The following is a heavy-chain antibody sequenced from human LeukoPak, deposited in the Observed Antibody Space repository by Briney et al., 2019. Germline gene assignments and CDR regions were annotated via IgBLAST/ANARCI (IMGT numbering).Heavy chain of an antibody. CDR2: ISSSSGYI. CDR3: ARDLEVAAAPDF. Sequence: SGGSLRLSCAASGFTFSTYSMNWVRQAPGKGLEWVSSISSSSGYIYYADSVKGRFTISRDSAKNSLYLQMNSLRAEDTAVYYCARDLEVAAAPDFWGQGTLVTVSS. J-gene: IGHJ4*02. CDR1: GFTFSTYS. V-gene: IGHV3-21*01. D-gene: IGHD2-15*01.